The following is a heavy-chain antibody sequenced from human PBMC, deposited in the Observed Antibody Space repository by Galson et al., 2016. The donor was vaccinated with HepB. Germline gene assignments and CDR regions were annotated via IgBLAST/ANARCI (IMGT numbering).Heavy chain of an antibody. CDR3: ARDKSPGYSGYESPFNWFGP. Sequence: SLRLSCAASGFTFSIYSMNWVRQAPGKGLEWISYISSSSRTIYYADSVQGRFTISRDNAKNSLYLQMNSLRDEDTAVYYCARDKSPGYSGYESPFNWFGPWGQGTLVTVSS. V-gene: IGHV3-48*02. J-gene: IGHJ5*02. CDR2: ISSSSRTI. D-gene: IGHD5-12*01. CDR1: GFTFSIYS.